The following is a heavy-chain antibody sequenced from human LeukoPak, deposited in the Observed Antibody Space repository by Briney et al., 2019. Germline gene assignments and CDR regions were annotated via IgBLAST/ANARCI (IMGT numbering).Heavy chain of an antibody. V-gene: IGHV3-23*01. CDR2: ISVSGRGT. D-gene: IGHD3-10*01. J-gene: IGHJ1*01. CDR1: GFRISTSA. CDR3: TKASSALPIEH. Sequence: PGGSLRLSCAVSGFRISTSAMSWVRQAPGKGLDWVSSISVSGRGTYYADSVKGRLTISRDNSKDTLSLQMNSLRADDTAVYYCTKASSALPIEHWGQGTLVIVSS.